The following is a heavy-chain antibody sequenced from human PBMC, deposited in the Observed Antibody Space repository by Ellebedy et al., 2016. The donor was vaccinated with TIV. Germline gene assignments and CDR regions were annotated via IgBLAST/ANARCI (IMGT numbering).Heavy chain of an antibody. Sequence: GESLKISXAASGFTFSSYGMHWVRQAPGKGLEWVAVISYDGSNKYYADSVKGRFTISRDNSKNTLYLQMNSLRAEDTAVYYCAKEDVYQIAGPFDPWGQGTLVTVSS. J-gene: IGHJ5*02. CDR2: ISYDGSNK. V-gene: IGHV3-30*18. CDR3: AKEDVYQIAGPFDP. CDR1: GFTFSSYG. D-gene: IGHD6-13*01.